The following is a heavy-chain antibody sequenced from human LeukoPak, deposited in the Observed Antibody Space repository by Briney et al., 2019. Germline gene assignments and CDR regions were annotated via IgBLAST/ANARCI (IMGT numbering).Heavy chain of an antibody. CDR2: VDGGGGGT. D-gene: IGHD6-13*01. J-gene: IGHJ4*02. CDR3: AKQSAGSAAWYSLHYDF. V-gene: IGHV3-23*01. CDR1: GFTLSSYA. Sequence: GGSLRLSCAASGFTLSSYAMTWVRQAPGMGLEWVSSVDGGGGGTYYADSVKGRFTISRDNSKDTLHLQMNGLRAEDTAVYFCAKQSAGSAAWYSLHYDFWGQGTLVTVSS.